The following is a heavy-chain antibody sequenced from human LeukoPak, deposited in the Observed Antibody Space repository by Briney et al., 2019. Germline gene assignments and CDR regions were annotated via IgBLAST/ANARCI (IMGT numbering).Heavy chain of an antibody. J-gene: IGHJ5*02. V-gene: IGHV3-23*01. Sequence: ASVKVSCKASGGTFSSYAMSWVRQAPGKGLEWVSAISGSGGSTYYADSVKGRFTISRDNSKNTLYLQMNSLRAEDTAVYYCAKDSLLDYVLDWFDPWGQGTLVTVSS. CDR2: ISGSGGST. CDR3: AKDSLLDYVLDWFDP. CDR1: GGTFSSYA. D-gene: IGHD4-17*01.